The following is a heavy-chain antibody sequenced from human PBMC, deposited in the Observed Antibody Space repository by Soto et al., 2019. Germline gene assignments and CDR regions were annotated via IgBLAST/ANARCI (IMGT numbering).Heavy chain of an antibody. Sequence: RRLSCTASGFTFGDYAMSWFRQAPGKGLEWVGFIRSKAYGGTTEYAASVKGRFTISRDDSKSIAYLQMNSLKTEDTAVYYCTRDQVDLGYCSSTSCYSAGVPDDFDIWGQGTMVTVSS. CDR1: GFTFGDYA. CDR3: TRDQVDLGYCSSTSCYSAGVPDDFDI. D-gene: IGHD2-2*02. J-gene: IGHJ3*02. CDR2: IRSKAYGGTT. V-gene: IGHV3-49*03.